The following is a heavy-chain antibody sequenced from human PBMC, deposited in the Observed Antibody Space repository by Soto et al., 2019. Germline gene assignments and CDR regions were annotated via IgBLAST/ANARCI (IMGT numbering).Heavy chain of an antibody. Sequence: GSLRLSCAASGFTFSSYSMNWVRQAPGKGLEWVSSISSSSSYIYYADSVKGRFTISRDNAKNSLYLQMNSLRAEDTAVYYCAGGDYDSSAAVDYWGQGTLVTVSS. CDR3: AGGDYDSSAAVDY. CDR2: ISSSSSYI. CDR1: GFTFSSYS. D-gene: IGHD3-22*01. V-gene: IGHV3-21*01. J-gene: IGHJ4*02.